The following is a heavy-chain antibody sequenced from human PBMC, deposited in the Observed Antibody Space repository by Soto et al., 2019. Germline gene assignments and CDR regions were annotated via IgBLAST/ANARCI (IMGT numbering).Heavy chain of an antibody. CDR3: ARDRLWFGETKGYYYGMDV. CDR2: IYYSGST. J-gene: IGHJ6*02. Sequence: SETLSLTCTVSGGSVSSGSYYWSWIRQPPGKGPEWIGYIYYSGSTNYNPSLKSRVTISVDTSKNQFSLKLSSVTAADTAVYYCARDRLWFGETKGYYYGMDVWGQGTTVTVSS. V-gene: IGHV4-61*01. D-gene: IGHD3-10*01. CDR1: GGSVSSGSYY.